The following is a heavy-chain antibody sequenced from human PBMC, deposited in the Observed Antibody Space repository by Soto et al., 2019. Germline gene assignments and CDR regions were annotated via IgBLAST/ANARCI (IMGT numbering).Heavy chain of an antibody. CDR1: GYAITAYY. V-gene: IGHV1-2*02. CDR3: ARDDYGIYPY. J-gene: IGHJ4*02. D-gene: IGHD1-26*01. CDR2: IDPRSGGA. Sequence: QVQLVQSGTEVKKPGASVKVSCKASGYAITAYYIHWVRQAPGQGLEWMGWIDPRSGGAIYAQKFQDRVTMTRDTSINTVYMDLSGLRSDDTALYYCARDDYGIYPYWGQGTLVTVSS.